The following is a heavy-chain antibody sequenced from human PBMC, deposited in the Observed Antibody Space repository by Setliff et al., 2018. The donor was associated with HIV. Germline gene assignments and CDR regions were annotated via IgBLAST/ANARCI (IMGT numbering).Heavy chain of an antibody. CDR2: IRSKNYGETT. D-gene: IGHD3-22*01. J-gene: IGHJ4*02. CDR1: GFTFSEYA. Sequence: GGSLRLSCTTSGFTFSEYAINWVRQAPGKGLEWVGFIRSKNYGETTESAASVKDRFTFSRDDSKSIAYLQVSSLKTEDTAVYYCARETMYDSRGYLSHYLDYWGQGTPVTVSS. CDR3: ARETMYDSRGYLSHYLDY. V-gene: IGHV3-49*04.